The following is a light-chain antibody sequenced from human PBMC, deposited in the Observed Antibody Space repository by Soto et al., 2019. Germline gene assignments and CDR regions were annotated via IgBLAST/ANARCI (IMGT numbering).Light chain of an antibody. CDR2: LNSDGSH. J-gene: IGLJ1*01. V-gene: IGLV4-69*01. CDR3: QTWGTGIRV. Sequence: QPVLTQSPSDSASLGASVKLTCTLSSGHSNYAIAWHQQQPEKGPRYLMKLNSDGSHRKGDGIPDRFSGSSSGAERYLTISSLQSEDEADYYCQTWGTGIRVFGTGTKLTVL. CDR1: SGHSNYA.